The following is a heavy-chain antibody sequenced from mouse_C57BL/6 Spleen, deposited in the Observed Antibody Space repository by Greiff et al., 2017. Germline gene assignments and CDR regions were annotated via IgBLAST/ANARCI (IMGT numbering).Heavy chain of an antibody. V-gene: IGHV14-1*01. D-gene: IGHD2-1*01. CDR2: IDPEDGDT. CDR3: TTAYGNSAWFAY. Sequence: DVKLQESGAELVRPGASVKLSCTASGFNIKDYYMHWVKQRPEQGLGWIGRIDPEDGDTEYAPKFQGKATMTADTSSNTAYLQLSSLTSEDTAVYYCTTAYGNSAWFAYGGQGTLVTVSA. CDR1: GFNIKDYY. J-gene: IGHJ3*01.